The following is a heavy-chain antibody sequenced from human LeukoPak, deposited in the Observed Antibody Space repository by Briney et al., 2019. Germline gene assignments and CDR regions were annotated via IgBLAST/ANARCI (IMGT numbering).Heavy chain of an antibody. V-gene: IGHV4-4*07. D-gene: IGHD5-12*01. CDR1: GGSISGYF. CDR2: IYSSGSN. Sequence: SETLSLTCTVSGGSISGYFWSWIRQPAGKGLEWIGCIYSSGSNNYNPSLKSRVTMSLDTSKNHLSLNLSSVTAADTAVYYCAREPTSGREPTSGRPLDYWGQGTLVTVSS. CDR3: AREPTSGREPTSGRPLDY. J-gene: IGHJ4*02.